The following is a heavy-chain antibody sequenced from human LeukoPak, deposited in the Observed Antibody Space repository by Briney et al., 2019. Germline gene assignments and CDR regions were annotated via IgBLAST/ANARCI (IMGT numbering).Heavy chain of an antibody. CDR2: IKQDGRET. CDR1: GSTATSYS. CDR3: ASGRQLGY. J-gene: IGHJ4*02. D-gene: IGHD3-16*01. Sequence: GRSLRLSCAAAGSTATSYSTSCVRQAAGKVREWVANIKQDGRETYYGESVKDRLTISRANPTSSLYLQMNSLRAEDTVRYYCASGRQLGYWGQGTLVTVSS. V-gene: IGHV3-7*01.